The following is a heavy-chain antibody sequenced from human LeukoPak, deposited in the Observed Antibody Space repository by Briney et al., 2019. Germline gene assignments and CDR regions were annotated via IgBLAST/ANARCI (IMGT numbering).Heavy chain of an antibody. CDR2: INPSGGST. CDR3: ARVPVVSGTRAALLRGYSGYWEPDY. V-gene: IGHV1-46*01. D-gene: IGHD5-12*01. CDR1: GYTFTSYY. J-gene: IGHJ4*02. Sequence: ASVKVSCKASGYTFTSYYMHWVRQAPGQGLEWMGIINPSGGSTSYAQKFQGRVTMTRDTSTSTVYMELSSLRSEDTAVYYCARVPVVSGTRAALLRGYSGYWEPDYWGQGTLVTVSS.